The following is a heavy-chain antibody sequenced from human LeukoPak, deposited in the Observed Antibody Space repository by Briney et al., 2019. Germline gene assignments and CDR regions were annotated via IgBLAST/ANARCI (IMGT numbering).Heavy chain of an antibody. Sequence: SETLSLTCTVSGDSISRYNWNWIRQPAGKGLEWIGRFYTSGSTKYNPSLKSRLTMSVDTSKNLFSLKLSSVTAADTAVYYCARDRDTAMVTWFDYWGQGTLVTVTS. J-gene: IGHJ4*02. CDR1: GDSISRYN. CDR3: ARDRDTAMVTWFDY. D-gene: IGHD5-18*01. V-gene: IGHV4-4*07. CDR2: FYTSGST.